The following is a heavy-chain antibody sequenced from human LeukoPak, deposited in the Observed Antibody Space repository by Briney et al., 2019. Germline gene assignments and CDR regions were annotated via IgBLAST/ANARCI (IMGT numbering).Heavy chain of an antibody. Sequence: ASVKVSCKASGYTFTCYGISWGRQAPGQGLEWMGWMRAYNGNTTYAQKFQGRVTMTTDTSTSTAYMDLRRWRSDGRAVYYCARADRDSYGQNWGQGTRVSVSS. J-gene: IGHJ4*02. CDR1: GYTFTCYG. CDR2: MRAYNGNT. D-gene: IGHD5-18*01. V-gene: IGHV1-18*04. CDR3: ARADRDSYGQN.